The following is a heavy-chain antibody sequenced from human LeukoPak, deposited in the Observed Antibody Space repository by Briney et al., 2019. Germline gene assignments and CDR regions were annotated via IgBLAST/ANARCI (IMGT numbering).Heavy chain of an antibody. CDR2: ISSSAGTI. Sequence: GGSLRLSCAASGFTFSSYAMHWVRQAPGKGLEWVSYISSSAGTIYYADSVKGRFTISRDNAKNSLYLQMNSLRAEDSAVYYCATKTVGAKNWFDPWGQGTLVTVSS. CDR1: GFTFSSYA. J-gene: IGHJ5*02. CDR3: ATKTVGAKNWFDP. D-gene: IGHD1-26*01. V-gene: IGHV3-48*03.